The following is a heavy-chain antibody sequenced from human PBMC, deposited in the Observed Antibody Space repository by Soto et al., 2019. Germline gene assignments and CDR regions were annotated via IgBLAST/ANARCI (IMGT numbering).Heavy chain of an antibody. D-gene: IGHD5-12*01. Sequence: QVQLQESAPGLVKPSETLSLTCTVSGGSISSYCWSWIRQPPGKGMEWIGYIYYNGSTNYNPSPKSRVTISVDTSKNQFSLKLSSVTAADTAVYYCARDRPARASGYPLSPPYYYYVMDVWRQGTTVTVSS. J-gene: IGHJ6*02. CDR1: GGSISSYC. V-gene: IGHV4-59*01. CDR2: IYYNGST. CDR3: ARDRPARASGYPLSPPYYYYVMDV.